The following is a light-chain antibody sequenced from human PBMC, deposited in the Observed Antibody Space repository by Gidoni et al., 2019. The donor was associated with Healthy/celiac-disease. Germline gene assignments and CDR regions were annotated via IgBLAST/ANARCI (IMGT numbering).Light chain of an antibody. Sequence: EIVLTQSPATLSLSPGERATLSCRASQSVSSYLAWYQQKPGQAPRLLIYDASNRATGIPARFSGSGSGTDFTLTISSLEPEDFAVYYCQQRSNWPPDFGGXTKVEIK. CDR3: QQRSNWPPD. V-gene: IGKV3-11*01. CDR2: DAS. CDR1: QSVSSY. J-gene: IGKJ4*01.